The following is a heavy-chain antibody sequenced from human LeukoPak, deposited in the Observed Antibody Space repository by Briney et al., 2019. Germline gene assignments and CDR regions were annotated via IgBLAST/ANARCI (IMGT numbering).Heavy chain of an antibody. CDR1: GGSISGYY. CDR2: IYNSGIT. J-gene: IGHJ5*01. D-gene: IGHD4-11*01. Sequence: SDTLSLTCTVSGGSISGYYWTWIRQLPGKGLEWIGYIYNSGITNYNPSLKSRVTVSVDTSKNQFSLRLTSVTAADTAVYYCARSVPSLDYLFDSWGHGTLVTASS. CDR3: ARSVPSLDYLFDS. V-gene: IGHV4-59*08.